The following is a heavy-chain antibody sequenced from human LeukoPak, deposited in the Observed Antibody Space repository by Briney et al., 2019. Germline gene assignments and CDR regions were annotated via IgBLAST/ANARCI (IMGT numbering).Heavy chain of an antibody. CDR3: AKGSFRSSSGVGP. V-gene: IGHV3-23*01. D-gene: IGHD6-19*01. J-gene: IGHJ5*02. CDR2: ISSSGGST. CDR1: GFTFSSYA. Sequence: TGGSLRLSCAASGFTFSSYAMTWVRQAPGKGLQWVSAISSSGGSTYYADSVKGRFTISRDNSKNTLFLQMNSLRAEDTAVYYCAKGSFRSSSGVGPWGQGTLVTVSS.